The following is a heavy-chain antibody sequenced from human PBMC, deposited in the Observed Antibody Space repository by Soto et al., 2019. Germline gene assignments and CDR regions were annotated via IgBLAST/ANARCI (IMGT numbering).Heavy chain of an antibody. J-gene: IGHJ5*02. CDR2: TYYRSKWYN. V-gene: IGHV6-1*01. D-gene: IGHD3-22*01. CDR1: GDSVSSNRAA. CDR3: AREGFLSIYYAYSWFDH. Sequence: PSQTLSLTCAISGDSVSSNRAAWNWIRQSPSRGLEWLGRTYYRSKWYNDYAVSVKSRITINADTSKNQFSLQLNSVTPEDTAVYYCAREGFLSIYYAYSWFDHGGQGTLVTVS.